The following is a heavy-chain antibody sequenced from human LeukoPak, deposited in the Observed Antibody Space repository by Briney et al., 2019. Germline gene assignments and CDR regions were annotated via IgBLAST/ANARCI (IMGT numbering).Heavy chain of an antibody. J-gene: IGHJ4*02. D-gene: IGHD2-15*01. Sequence: SVKVSCKASGGTFISYAISWVRQAPGQGLEWMGGIIPIFGTANYAQKFQGRVTITTDESTSTASMELSSLRSEDTAVYYCARDKYTYCSGGSCYGGFDYWGQGTLVTVSS. V-gene: IGHV1-69*05. CDR3: ARDKYTYCSGGSCYGGFDY. CDR1: GGTFISYA. CDR2: IIPIFGTA.